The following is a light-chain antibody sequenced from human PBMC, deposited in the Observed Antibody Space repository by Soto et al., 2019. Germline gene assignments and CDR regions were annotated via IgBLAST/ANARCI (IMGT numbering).Light chain of an antibody. J-gene: IGKJ1*01. V-gene: IGKV1-6*01. CDR2: AAS. CDR1: QGIRND. CDR3: LQDYNYPRT. Sequence: AIQMTQSPSSLSASVGDRVTITCRASQGIRNDLGWYQQKPGTAPKLLIYAASTLQSGVPSRFSGSGSSTDFTLTISSLQPEDFATYYCLQDYNYPRTFGQGTKVEVK.